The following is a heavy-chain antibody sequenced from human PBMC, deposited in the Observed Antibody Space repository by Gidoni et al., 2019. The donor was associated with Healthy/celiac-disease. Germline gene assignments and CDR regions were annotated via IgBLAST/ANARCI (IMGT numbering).Heavy chain of an antibody. Sequence: VQLVESGGGLVKPGGSLRLSCAASGFTLSRYSMNWVRQAPGKGLEWVSSISSSSSYIDYADSVKGRFTISRDNAKNSLYLQMNSLRAEDTAVYYCARGGDYYDSSGKEDYWGQGTLVTVSS. CDR2: ISSSSSYI. J-gene: IGHJ4*02. V-gene: IGHV3-21*01. D-gene: IGHD3-22*01. CDR1: GFTLSRYS. CDR3: ARGGDYYDSSGKEDY.